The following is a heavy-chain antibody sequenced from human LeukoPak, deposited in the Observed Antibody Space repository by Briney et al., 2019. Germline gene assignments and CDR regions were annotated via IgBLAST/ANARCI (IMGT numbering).Heavy chain of an antibody. V-gene: IGHV1-2*02. Sequence: GASVKVSCKASGYTFTGYYMHWVRQAPGQGLEWMGWINPNSGGTNYAQKFQGRVTMTRDTSISTAYMELSRLRSDDTAVYYCAASPGVPAAIHYYYYYMDVWGKGTTVTVSS. J-gene: IGHJ6*03. CDR1: GYTFTGYY. CDR2: INPNSGGT. D-gene: IGHD2-2*01. CDR3: AASPGVPAAIHYYYYYMDV.